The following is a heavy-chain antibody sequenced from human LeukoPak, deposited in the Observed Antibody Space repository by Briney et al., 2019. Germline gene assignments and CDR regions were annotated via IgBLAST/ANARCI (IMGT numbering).Heavy chain of an antibody. CDR3: ARDGLVTAAVGSAYFQH. CDR1: EFTFSDYD. V-gene: IGHV3-21*01. J-gene: IGHJ1*01. Sequence: PGGSLRLSCAASEFTFSDYDVNWVRQAPGKGLEWVSSISSSSSYIYYADSVKGRFTISRDNAKNSLYLQMNSLRAEDTAVYYCARDGLVTAAVGSAYFQHWGQGTLVTVSS. CDR2: ISSSSSYI. D-gene: IGHD6-13*01.